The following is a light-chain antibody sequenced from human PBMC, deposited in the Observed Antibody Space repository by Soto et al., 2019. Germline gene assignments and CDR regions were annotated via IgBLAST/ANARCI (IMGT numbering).Light chain of an antibody. CDR1: SSNVGGYNY. J-gene: IGLJ3*02. CDR2: DVT. CDR3: CSYAGSYSWV. Sequence: QSALTQPRSVSGSPEQSVTISCTGTSSNVGGYNYVSWYQQHPGIAPQLIIYDVTKRPSGVPDRFSGSKSGNTASLTISGLQAEDEADYYCCSYAGSYSWVFGGGTKVTVL. V-gene: IGLV2-11*01.